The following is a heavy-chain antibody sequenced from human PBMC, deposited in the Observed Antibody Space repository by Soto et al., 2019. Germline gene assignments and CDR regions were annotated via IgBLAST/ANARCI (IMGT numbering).Heavy chain of an antibody. V-gene: IGHV3-30-3*01. CDR1: GFTFSSYA. CDR2: ISYDGSNK. CDR3: AREKVKGHRSITIFGVVIIRSMDV. Sequence: GGSLRLSCAASGFTFSSYAMHWVRQAPGKGLEWVAVISYDGSNKYYADSVKGRFTISRDNSKNTLYLQMNSLRAEDTAVYYCAREKVKGHRSITIFGVVIIRSMDVWGQGTTVTVSS. D-gene: IGHD3-3*01. J-gene: IGHJ6*02.